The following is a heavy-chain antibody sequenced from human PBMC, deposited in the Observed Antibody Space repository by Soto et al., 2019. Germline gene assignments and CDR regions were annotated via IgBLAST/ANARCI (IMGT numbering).Heavy chain of an antibody. Sequence: QITLQESGPTLVKPTQTLTLTRTFSGFSLTTSAVAVGWIRQPPGKALEWLAIVDGSGVKFYSPSLRSRLTITKDNSKNQVVPTLTDMDPVDTGTYCCVRRYDPYYFDYWGQGTLVTVSS. D-gene: IGHD1-1*01. CDR2: VDGSGVK. CDR1: GFSLTTSAVA. CDR3: VRRYDPYYFDY. V-gene: IGHV2-5*04. J-gene: IGHJ4*02.